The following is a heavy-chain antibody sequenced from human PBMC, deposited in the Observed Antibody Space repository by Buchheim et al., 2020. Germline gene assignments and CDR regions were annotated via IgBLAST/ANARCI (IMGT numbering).Heavy chain of an antibody. V-gene: IGHV5-51*01. CDR2: IYPGDSDT. CDR1: GYTFTSYW. CDR3: ARRLYSGSPWIDY. Sequence: EVQLVQSGAEVKKAGESLKISCKGSGYTFTSYWIAWVRQMPGKGLEWMGLIYPGDSDTRYSPSFQGQVTISADKSNTTAYLQWRTLKASDTAMYYCARRLYSGSPWIDYWGQGTL. D-gene: IGHD1-26*01. J-gene: IGHJ4*02.